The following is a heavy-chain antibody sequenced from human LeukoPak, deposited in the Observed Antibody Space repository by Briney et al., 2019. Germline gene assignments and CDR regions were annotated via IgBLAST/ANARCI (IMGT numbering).Heavy chain of an antibody. CDR3: ARELATSSVFDY. CDR2: INYSGNT. CDR1: GGSIKRGDYY. D-gene: IGHD1-26*01. Sequence: SETLSLTCTVSGGSIKRGDYYWSWIRQSPEKGLEWIGYINYSGNTYYNPSLKSRVSISVDTSRNQFSLKLRSVTAADTAVYYCARELATSSVFDYWGRGALVTVSS. J-gene: IGHJ4*02. V-gene: IGHV4-30-4*01.